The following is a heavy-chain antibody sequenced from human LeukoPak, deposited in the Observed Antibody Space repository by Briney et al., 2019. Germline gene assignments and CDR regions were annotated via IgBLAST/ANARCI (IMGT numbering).Heavy chain of an antibody. CDR3: AKGWDSGPHFGS. Sequence: PGGSLRLSCAASGFTLSSYEMNWVRQAPGKGLEWISYISSSGSTKYYGDSVKGRFTISRDSAKNSLYLQMNSLRAEDTAVYYCAKGWDSGPHFGSWGQGTLVTVSS. CDR1: GFTLSSYE. J-gene: IGHJ4*02. CDR2: ISSSGSTK. V-gene: IGHV3-48*03. D-gene: IGHD1-26*01.